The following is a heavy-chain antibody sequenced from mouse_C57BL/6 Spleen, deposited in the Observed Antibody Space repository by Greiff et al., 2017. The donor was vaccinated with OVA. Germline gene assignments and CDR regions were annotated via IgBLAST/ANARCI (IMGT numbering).Heavy chain of an antibody. CDR2: ISSGSSNI. Sequence: EVKLQESGGGLVKPGGSLKLSCAASGFTFSDYGMHWVRQAPEKGLEWVAYISSGSSNIYYADTVKGRVTLSRDNAKNTLFLQMTSLRTEDTAMYYCARGYYYGSSLDYWGQGTTLTVSS. J-gene: IGHJ2*01. CDR1: GFTFSDYG. D-gene: IGHD1-1*01. V-gene: IGHV5-17*01. CDR3: ARGYYYGSSLDY.